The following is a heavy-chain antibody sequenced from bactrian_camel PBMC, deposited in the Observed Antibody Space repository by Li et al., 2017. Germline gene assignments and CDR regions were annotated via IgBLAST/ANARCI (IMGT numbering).Heavy chain of an antibody. J-gene: IGHJ4*01. CDR1: GYPIGFLGFC. V-gene: IGHV3S5*01. D-gene: IGHD7*01. Sequence: HVQLVESGGGSVQAGGSLKLSCEASGYPIGFLGFCMGWFRQAPGKGLEWVSGISSDGVHIHYADSVQGRFTISGDNAKNTLYLQINSLKPEDTAVYYCAAALDWWLGTYTYWGQGTQVTVS. CDR2: ISSDGVHI. CDR3: AAALDWWLGTYTY.